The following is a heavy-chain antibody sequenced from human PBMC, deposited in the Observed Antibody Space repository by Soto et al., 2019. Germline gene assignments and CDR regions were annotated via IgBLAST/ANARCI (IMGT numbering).Heavy chain of an antibody. CDR2: ISGGGGNT. CDR3: ATLNSFGSDY. J-gene: IGHJ4*02. D-gene: IGHD5-18*01. CDR1: RFTFSSYA. Sequence: GGSLRLSCAASRFTFSSYAMNWVRLAPGRGLEWVSLISGGGGNTYYTDSVKGRFTISRDNSKNTLFLQMNRLRAEDTAVYYCATLNSFGSDYWGRGTLVTV. V-gene: IGHV3-23*01.